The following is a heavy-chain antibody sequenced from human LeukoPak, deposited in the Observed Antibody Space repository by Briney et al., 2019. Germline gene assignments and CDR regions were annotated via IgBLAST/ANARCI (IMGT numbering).Heavy chain of an antibody. CDR2: IYSGGST. V-gene: IGHV3-66*02. J-gene: IGHJ4*02. CDR1: GFTVSSNY. D-gene: IGHD6-6*01. Sequence: GGSLRLSCAASGFTVSSNYMSWVRQAPGKGLEWVSVIYSGGSTYYADSVKGRFTISRDNSKNTLYLQMNSLRAEDTAVYYCARQRGSSSGAFDYWGRGTLVTVSS. CDR3: ARQRGSSSGAFDY.